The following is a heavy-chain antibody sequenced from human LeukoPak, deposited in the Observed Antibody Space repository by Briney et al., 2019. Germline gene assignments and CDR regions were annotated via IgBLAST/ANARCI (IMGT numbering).Heavy chain of an antibody. CDR2: IYYSGST. V-gene: IGHV4-59*12. CDR1: GGSISSYY. J-gene: IGHJ4*02. CDR3: ARGRTTGTTHLGY. D-gene: IGHD1-1*01. Sequence: SETLSLTCTVSGGSISSYYWSWIRQPPGKGLEWIGYIYYSGSTNYNPSLKSRVTISVDTSKNQFSLKLSSVTAADTAVYYCARGRTTGTTHLGYWGQGTLVTVSS.